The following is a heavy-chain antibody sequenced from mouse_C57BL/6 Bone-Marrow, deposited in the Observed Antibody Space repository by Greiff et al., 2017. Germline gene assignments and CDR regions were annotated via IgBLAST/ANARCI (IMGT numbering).Heavy chain of an antibody. CDR1: GYAFTNYL. CDR3: ARYYGRVYAMDY. Sequence: VKVVESGAELVRPGTSVKVSCKASGYAFTNYLIEWVKQRPGQGLEWIGVINPGSGGTNYNEKFKGKATLTADKSSSTAYMQLSSLTSEDSAVYFCARYYGRVYAMDYWGQGTSVTVSS. J-gene: IGHJ4*01. V-gene: IGHV1-54*01. CDR2: INPGSGGT. D-gene: IGHD1-1*01.